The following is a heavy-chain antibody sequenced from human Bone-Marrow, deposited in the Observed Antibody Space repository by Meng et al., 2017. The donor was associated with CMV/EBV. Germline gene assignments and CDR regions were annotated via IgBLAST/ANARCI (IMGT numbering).Heavy chain of an antibody. CDR2: ISYDGSNK. J-gene: IGHJ4*02. CDR1: GFTFSSYA. D-gene: IGHD4-11*01. V-gene: IGHV3-30-3*01. CDR3: ARGVYSNYDS. Sequence: GGSLRLSCAASGFTFSSYAMHWVRQAPGKGLEWVAVISYDGSNKYYADSVKGRFTISRDNSKDTVSMQMNSLRAEDTAMYYCARGVYSNYDSWGQGTLVTVSS.